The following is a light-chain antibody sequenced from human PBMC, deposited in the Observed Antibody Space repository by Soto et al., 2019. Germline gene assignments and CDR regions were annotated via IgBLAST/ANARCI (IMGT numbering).Light chain of an antibody. CDR2: GAS. CDR3: QQYNNWPLT. J-gene: IGKJ4*01. Sequence: ERVMTHAPATLSVSPGESATLSCRASQSVSSNLAWYQQKPGQAPRLLIYGASTRATGIPARFSGSGSGTEFTLTISSLQSEDFAVYYCQQYNNWPLTFGGGTKVDIK. CDR1: QSVSSN. V-gene: IGKV3-15*01.